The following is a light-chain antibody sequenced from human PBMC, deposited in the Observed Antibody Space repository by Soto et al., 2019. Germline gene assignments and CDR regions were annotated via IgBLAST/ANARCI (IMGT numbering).Light chain of an antibody. J-gene: IGKJ1*01. Sequence: IVLMQSPGTLSLSPGERATLSGRASRSLSSDYLAWYQQKPGQAPRLLFYHASRRATGTPDRFSVSGSGTDFTLTISRLEPGDFAVYYCQQYGDSPRSFGQGTKVDIK. CDR2: HAS. CDR3: QQYGDSPRS. V-gene: IGKV3-20*01. CDR1: RSLSSDY.